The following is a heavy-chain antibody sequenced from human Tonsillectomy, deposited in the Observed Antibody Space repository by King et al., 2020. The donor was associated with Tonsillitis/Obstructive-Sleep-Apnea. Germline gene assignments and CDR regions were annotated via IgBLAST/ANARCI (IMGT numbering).Heavy chain of an antibody. V-gene: IGHV3-20*04. CDR1: GFTFDDYG. CDR2: INWNGGST. Sequence: DVQLVESGGGVVRPGGSLRLSCAASGFTFDDYGVSWVRQAPGKGLEWVSGINWNGGSTAYADSVKGRFTISRDNAKNSLYLQMNSLRAEDTALYYCARDPGYSSGWYGDPFDIWGQGTMVTVSS. D-gene: IGHD6-19*01. CDR3: ARDPGYSSGWYGDPFDI. J-gene: IGHJ3*02.